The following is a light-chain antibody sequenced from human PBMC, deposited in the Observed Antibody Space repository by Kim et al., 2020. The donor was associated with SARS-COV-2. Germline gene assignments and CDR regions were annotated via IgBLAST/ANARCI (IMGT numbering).Light chain of an antibody. Sequence: SVSPDQTARLTCSGDKFGDKYAHWYQQKPGQSPVLVIYQDNKRPSGIPERFSGSNSGSTAFLTISGTQAMDEADYYCQAWDSSTAVFGTGTKVTVL. J-gene: IGLJ1*01. CDR1: KFGDKY. V-gene: IGLV3-1*01. CDR3: QAWDSSTAV. CDR2: QDN.